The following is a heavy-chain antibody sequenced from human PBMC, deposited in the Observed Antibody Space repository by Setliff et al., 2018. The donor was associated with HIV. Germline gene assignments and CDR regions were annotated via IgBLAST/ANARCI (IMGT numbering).Heavy chain of an antibody. Sequence: ASVKVSCKPSGYTFTSYGINWVRQAPGQGLEGMGWISGYNGKTNYAQKFQGRVTMTTDTSTSTAYMELRSLRSDDTDVYYCAGNFYDSSGYRYYYWGQGTLVTVSS. CDR3: AGNFYDSSGYRYYY. V-gene: IGHV1-18*01. J-gene: IGHJ4*02. D-gene: IGHD3-22*01. CDR2: ISGYNGKT. CDR1: GYTFTSYG.